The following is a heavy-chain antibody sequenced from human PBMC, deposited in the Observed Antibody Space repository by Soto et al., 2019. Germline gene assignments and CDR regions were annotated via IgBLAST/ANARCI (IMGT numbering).Heavy chain of an antibody. V-gene: IGHV3-74*01. J-gene: IGHJ4*02. CDR3: ARSATIDYYDSTGWYYFDY. Sequence: GGSLRLSCAASGFTFSSYWMHWVRQAPGKGLVWVSRINTDGSSTSYADSVKGRFTISRDNAKNTLYLQMNSLRAEDTAVYYCARSATIDYYDSTGWYYFDYWGQGTPVTVSS. CDR1: GFTFSSYW. D-gene: IGHD3-22*01. CDR2: INTDGSST.